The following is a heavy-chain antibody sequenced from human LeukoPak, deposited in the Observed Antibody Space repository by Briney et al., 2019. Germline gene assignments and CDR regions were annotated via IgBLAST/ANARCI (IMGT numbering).Heavy chain of an antibody. CDR2: INHNGNVN. Sequence: GGSLRLSCAASGFTFSSYWMNWARQAPGKGLEWVASINHNGNVNYYVDSVKGRFTISRDNAKNSLYLQMSNLRAEDTAVYFCARRHCSGGGCYFAGADPFDYWGQGTLVTVSS. CDR3: ARRHCSGGGCYFAGADPFDY. CDR1: GFTFSSYW. V-gene: IGHV3-7*03. D-gene: IGHD2-15*01. J-gene: IGHJ4*02.